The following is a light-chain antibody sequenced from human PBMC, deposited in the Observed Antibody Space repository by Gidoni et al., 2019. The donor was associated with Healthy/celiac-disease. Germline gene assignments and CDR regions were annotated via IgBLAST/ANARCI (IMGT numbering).Light chain of an antibody. CDR1: SLRSYY. CDR2: GKN. V-gene: IGLV3-19*01. Sequence: SSELPQYPAMSVALGQTVRITCQGDSLRSYYASWYQQKPGQAPVIVIYGKNNRPSGIPDRFSGSSSGNTAALTITGAQAEEEADYYCNSRDSSGNHLDWVFGGGTKLTVL. CDR3: NSRDSSGNHLDWV. J-gene: IGLJ3*02.